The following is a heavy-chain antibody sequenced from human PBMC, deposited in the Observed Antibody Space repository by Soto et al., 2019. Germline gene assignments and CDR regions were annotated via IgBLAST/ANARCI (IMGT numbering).Heavy chain of an antibody. V-gene: IGHV3-9*01. CDR3: VKDESINWYSGHFRH. D-gene: IGHD6-13*01. CDR1: GCTFDDYA. J-gene: IGHJ1*01. CDR2: INWNSGSI. Sequence: EVQLVESGGGLVQPGRSLRLSCAASGCTFDDYAMHWVRQVPGKGLEWVSGINWNSGSIGYGDSVKGRFAISRDNAKNSLHLQMNSLSAEDTAFYYCVKDESINWYSGHFRHWGQGTLVTVSS.